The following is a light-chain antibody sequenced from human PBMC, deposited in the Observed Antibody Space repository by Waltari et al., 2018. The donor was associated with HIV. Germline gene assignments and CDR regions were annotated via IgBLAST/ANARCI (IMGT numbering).Light chain of an antibody. CDR2: DVS. J-gene: IGLJ1*01. V-gene: IGLV2-11*01. Sequence: QSALTQPRSVSGSPGQSVPISCPGTSRDVGGYNYVSWYQQHPGKVPKLMIYDVSKRPSGVPDRFSGSKSGNTASLTISGLQAEDEADYYCCSYAGSSYVFGTGTKVTVL. CDR3: CSYAGSSYV. CDR1: SRDVGGYNY.